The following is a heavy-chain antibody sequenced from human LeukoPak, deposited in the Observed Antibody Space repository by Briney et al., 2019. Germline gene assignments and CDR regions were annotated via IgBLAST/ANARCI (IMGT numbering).Heavy chain of an antibody. J-gene: IGHJ4*02. CDR2: INHSGST. D-gene: IGHD5-24*01. V-gene: IGHV4-34*01. CDR1: GGSFSGYY. CDR3: ARESGDGYNTFGH. Sequence: SETLSLTCAVYGGSFSGYYWSWIGQPPGKGLEWIGEINHSGSTNYNPSLKSRVTISVDTSKNQFSLKLSSVTAADTAVYYCARESGDGYNTFGHWGQGTLVTVSS.